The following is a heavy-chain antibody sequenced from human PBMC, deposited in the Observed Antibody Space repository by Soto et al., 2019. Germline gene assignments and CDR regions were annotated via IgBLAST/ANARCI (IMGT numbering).Heavy chain of an antibody. V-gene: IGHV4-34*01. CDR1: GGSFSGYY. CDR2: INHSGST. CDR3: ARRNGYKRNWFDP. Sequence: SETLSLTCAVYGGSFSGYYWSWIRQPPGKGLEWIGEINHSGSTNYNPSLKSRVTISVDTSKNQFSLKLSSVTAAETAVYYCARRNGYKRNWFDPWGQGTLVTVSS. J-gene: IGHJ5*02. D-gene: IGHD5-12*01.